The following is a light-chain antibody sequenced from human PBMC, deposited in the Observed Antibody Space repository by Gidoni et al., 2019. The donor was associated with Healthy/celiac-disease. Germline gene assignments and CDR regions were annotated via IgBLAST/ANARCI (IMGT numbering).Light chain of an antibody. CDR2: RNN. J-gene: IGLJ3*02. Sequence: QAGLTQPHSVSKGLRQTATLTCTGNSNNVGNQGAAWLQQHQGHPPKLLSYRNNNRPSGISERFSASRSGNTASLTITGLQPEDEADYYCSAWDSSLSARVFGGGTKLTVL. V-gene: IGLV10-54*04. CDR1: SNNVGNQG. CDR3: SAWDSSLSARV.